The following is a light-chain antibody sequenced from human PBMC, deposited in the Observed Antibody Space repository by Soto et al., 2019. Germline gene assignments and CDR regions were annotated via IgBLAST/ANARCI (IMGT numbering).Light chain of an antibody. J-gene: IGLJ2*01. CDR3: QTWGTGIHVV. CDR2: LNSDGSH. V-gene: IGLV4-69*01. Sequence: QSVLTQSPSASASLGASVKLTCTLSSEHSSYAIAWHQQQPERGPLFLMKLNSDGSHSKGDGIPDRFSGSSSGTERYLTISSLQSEDEADYYCQTWGTGIHVVFGGGTKVTVL. CDR1: SEHSSYA.